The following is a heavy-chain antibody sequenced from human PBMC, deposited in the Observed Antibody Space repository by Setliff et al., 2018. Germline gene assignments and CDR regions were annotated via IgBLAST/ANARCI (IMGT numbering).Heavy chain of an antibody. CDR2: IYYSGST. Sequence: KPSETLSLTCTVSGGSISSYYWSWIRQPPGKGLEWIGYIYYSGSTYYNPSLKSRVTISVDTSKNQFSLKLSSVTAADTAVYYCARGKSVTASNWFDPWGQGTLVTVSS. D-gene: IGHD5-18*01. V-gene: IGHV4-59*08. J-gene: IGHJ5*02. CDR1: GGSISSYY. CDR3: ARGKSVTASNWFDP.